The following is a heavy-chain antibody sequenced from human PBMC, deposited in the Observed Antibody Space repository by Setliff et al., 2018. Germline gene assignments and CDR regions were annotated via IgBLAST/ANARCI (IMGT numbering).Heavy chain of an antibody. J-gene: IGHJ1*01. V-gene: IGHV1-18*01. D-gene: IGHD3-22*01. Sequence: ASVKVSCKASGYTSTSYGIGWVRQAPGQGLEWMGWISAYNGNTNYAQKLQGRVTMTTDTSTSTAYMELRSLRSDDTAVYYCARARGHYYDSSGRSGYFQHWGQGTLVTVSS. CDR3: ARARGHYYDSSGRSGYFQH. CDR2: ISAYNGNT. CDR1: GYTSTSYG.